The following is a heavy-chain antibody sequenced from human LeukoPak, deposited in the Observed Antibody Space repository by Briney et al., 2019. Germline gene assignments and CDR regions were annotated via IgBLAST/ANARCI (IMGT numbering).Heavy chain of an antibody. CDR1: GGTFSSYA. V-gene: IGHV1-69*05. CDR2: IIPIFGTA. Sequence: GASVKVSCKASGGTFSSYAISWVRQAPGQGLEWMGGIIPIFGTANYAQKLQGRVTITTDESTSTAYIELSSLSSEDTAVYYCASDGSGSYYRGYYYYYMDVWGKGTTVTVSS. J-gene: IGHJ6*03. D-gene: IGHD3-10*01. CDR3: ASDGSGSYYRGYYYYYMDV.